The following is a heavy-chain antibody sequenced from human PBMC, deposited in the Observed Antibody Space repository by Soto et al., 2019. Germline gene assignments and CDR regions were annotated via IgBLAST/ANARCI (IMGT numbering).Heavy chain of an antibody. CDR1: GGTFSSYA. CDR2: IIPIFGTA. V-gene: IGHV1-69*12. D-gene: IGHD2-21*02. CDR3: ARGATYCGGDCYSFDY. J-gene: IGHJ4*02. Sequence: QVQLVQSGAEVKKPGSSVKVSCKASGGTFSSYAISWVRQAPGQGLEWMGGIIPIFGTANYAQKFQGRVTITADESTSAAYTELSSLRSEDTAVYYCARGATYCGGDCYSFDYWGQGTLVTVSS.